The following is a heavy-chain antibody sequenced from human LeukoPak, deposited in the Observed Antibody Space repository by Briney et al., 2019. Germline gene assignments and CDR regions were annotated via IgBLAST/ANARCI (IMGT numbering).Heavy chain of an antibody. D-gene: IGHD6-19*01. CDR2: ISSSSSYI. CDR3: ARDFNQAVALAD. CDR1: GFTFSSYS. J-gene: IGHJ4*02. V-gene: IGHV3-21*01. Sequence: GGSLRLSCAASGFTFSSYSMNWVRQAPGKGLEWVSSISSSSSYIYYADSVKGRFTISRDNAKNSLYLQMNSLRAEDTAVYYCARDFNQAVALADWGQGILVTVSS.